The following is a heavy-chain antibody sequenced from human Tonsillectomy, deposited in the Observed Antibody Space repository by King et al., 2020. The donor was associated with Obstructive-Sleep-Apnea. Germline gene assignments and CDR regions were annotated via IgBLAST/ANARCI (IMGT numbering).Heavy chain of an antibody. V-gene: IGHV3-74*01. J-gene: IGHJ4*02. D-gene: IGHD1-26*01. CDR2: INSDESNT. CDR3: ARDRSYMPDY. Sequence: VQLVESGGGLVQPGGSLRLSCAASGFTFSNSWMHWVRQAPGKGLVWGSHINSDESNTNYADSVKGRFTISRDNAKNTVYLQMNSLRAEDTAVYYCARDRSYMPDYWGQGTRVTVPS. CDR1: GFTFSNSW.